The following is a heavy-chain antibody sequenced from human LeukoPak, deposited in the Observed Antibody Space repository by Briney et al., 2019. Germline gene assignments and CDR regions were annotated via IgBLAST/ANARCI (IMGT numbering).Heavy chain of an antibody. D-gene: IGHD3-22*01. CDR2: IMPMFGTA. Sequence: SSVKVSYKASGGTFSSYAISWVRQAPGQGLEWMERIMPMFGTANYAQKFQGRVTITTDESTSTAYMELSSLRSEDTAVYYCARGFDYYDSIGYYSGDQRPFDYWGQGTLVTVSS. J-gene: IGHJ4*02. CDR1: GGTFSSYA. V-gene: IGHV1-69*05. CDR3: ARGFDYYDSIGYYSGDQRPFDY.